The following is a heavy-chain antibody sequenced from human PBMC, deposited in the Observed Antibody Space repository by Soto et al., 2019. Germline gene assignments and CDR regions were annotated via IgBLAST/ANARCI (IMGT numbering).Heavy chain of an antibody. V-gene: IGHV4-4*02. D-gene: IGHD2-21*02. CDR3: ALGLSFRGDFDV. CDR2: IYHAGSP. CDR1: GGSISSSSW. Sequence: HLQESGPGLVKPSGTLSLTCDVSGGSISSSSWWTWVRQSPGRGLEWIGEIYHAGSPNYNPSFQSRVTILADKSKNHFSLRLTLVTAADMAIHYCALGLSFRGDFDVGGQGTTVTVSS. J-gene: IGHJ3*01.